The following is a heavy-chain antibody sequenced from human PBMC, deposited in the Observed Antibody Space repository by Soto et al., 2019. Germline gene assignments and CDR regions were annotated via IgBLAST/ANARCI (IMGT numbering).Heavy chain of an antibody. D-gene: IGHD3-3*01. CDR1: GGSISSYY. CDR3: ARGILGDYDFWSGSYYYYGMDV. V-gene: IGHV4-59*01. J-gene: IGHJ6*02. CDR2: IYYSGST. Sequence: KPSETLSLTCTVSGGSISSYYWSWIRQPPGKGLEWIGYIYYSGSTNYNPSLKSRVTISVDTSKNQFSLKLSSVTAADTAVYYCARGILGDYDFWSGSYYYYGMDVWGQGTTVTVSS.